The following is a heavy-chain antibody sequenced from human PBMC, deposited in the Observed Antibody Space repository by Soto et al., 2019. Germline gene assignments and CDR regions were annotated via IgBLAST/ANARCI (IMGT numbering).Heavy chain of an antibody. CDR3: ARESRYCSGGSCYFLPGIDY. J-gene: IGHJ4*02. Sequence: QVQLVQSGAEVKKPGSSVKVSCKASGGTFSSYAISWVRQAHGQGLEWMGGIIPIFGTANYAQKFQGRVTITADESTSTAYMELSSLRSEDTAVYYCARESRYCSGGSCYFLPGIDYWGQGTLVTVSS. D-gene: IGHD2-15*01. CDR1: GGTFSSYA. V-gene: IGHV1-69*12. CDR2: IIPIFGTA.